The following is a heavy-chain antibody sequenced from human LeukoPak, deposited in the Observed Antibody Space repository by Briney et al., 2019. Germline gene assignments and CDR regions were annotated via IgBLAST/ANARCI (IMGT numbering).Heavy chain of an antibody. CDR1: GFTFTSSA. CDR3: AADSVFGVIGSI. CDR2: IVVGSGNT. V-gene: IGHV1-58*02. J-gene: IGHJ3*02. Sequence: SVKVSCKASGFTFTSSAMQWVRQARGQRLEWIGWIVVGSGNTNYAQKFQERVTITRDMSTSTAYMELSSLRSEDTAVYYCAADSVFGVIGSIWGQGTMVTVSS. D-gene: IGHD5/OR15-5a*01.